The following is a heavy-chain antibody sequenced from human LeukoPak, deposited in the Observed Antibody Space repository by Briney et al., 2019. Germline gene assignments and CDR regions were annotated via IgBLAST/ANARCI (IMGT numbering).Heavy chain of an antibody. Sequence: GGSLRLSCAASGFTFSNAWMSWVRQAPGKGLEWVGRIKSKTDGGTTDYAAPVKGRFTISRDDSKNTLYLQMNSLKTEDTAVYYRTTALSSSLFRYWGQGTLVTVSS. V-gene: IGHV3-15*01. D-gene: IGHD6-6*01. J-gene: IGHJ4*02. CDR3: TTALSSSLFRY. CDR1: GFTFSNAW. CDR2: IKSKTDGGTT.